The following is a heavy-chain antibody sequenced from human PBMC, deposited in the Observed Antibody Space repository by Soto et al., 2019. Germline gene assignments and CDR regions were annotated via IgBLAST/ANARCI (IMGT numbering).Heavy chain of an antibody. CDR1: GGSISSSSYY. Sequence: SETLSLTCTVSGGSISSSSYYWGWIRQPPGKGMERIGSIYYSGSTYYNPSLKSRVTISVDTSKNQFSLKLSSVTAADTAVYYCARQIPRRYFDWLLSKEGWFDPWGQGTLVTVS. CDR3: ARQIPRRYFDWLLSKEGWFDP. J-gene: IGHJ5*02. V-gene: IGHV4-39*01. CDR2: IYYSGST. D-gene: IGHD3-9*01.